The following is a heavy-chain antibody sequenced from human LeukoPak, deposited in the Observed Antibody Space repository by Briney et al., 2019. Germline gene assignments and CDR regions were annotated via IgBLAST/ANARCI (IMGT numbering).Heavy chain of an antibody. V-gene: IGHV3-53*01. CDR3: ARDLGDY. CDR1: GFTVSNNY. D-gene: IGHD3-16*01. Sequence: GGSLRLSCAASGFTVSNNYISWVRQAPGKGLEWVSVMYSGGSTSYADSVKGRFTISRDNSKNTLYLEMNSLRADDTAVYYCARDLGDYWGQGTLVTVSS. CDR2: MYSGGST. J-gene: IGHJ4*02.